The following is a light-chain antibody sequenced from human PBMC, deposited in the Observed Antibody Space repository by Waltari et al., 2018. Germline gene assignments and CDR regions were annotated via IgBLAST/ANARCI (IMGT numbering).Light chain of an antibody. CDR3: MQILQPART. J-gene: IGKJ2*01. CDR1: QSLLHSNGYNY. CDR2: LGS. Sequence: DILMTLSPLSLPVTPGEPASISCRSSQSLLHSNGYNYLDWYLQKPGQSPQVHIYLGSNRASGVPDRFSGSGSGTDFTLNISRVEAEDVGVYYCMQILQPARTFGQGTRLEIK. V-gene: IGKV2-28*01.